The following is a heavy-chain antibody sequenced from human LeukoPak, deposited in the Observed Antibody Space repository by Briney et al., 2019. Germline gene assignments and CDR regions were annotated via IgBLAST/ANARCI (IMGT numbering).Heavy chain of an antibody. Sequence: GGSLRLSCAASGFTFSSYGMHWVRQAPGKGLEWVAVISYDGSNKYYADSVKGRFTISRDNSKNTLYLQMNSLRAEDTAVYYCAKDYGDYVGLYYFDYWGQGTLVTVSS. CDR2: ISYDGSNK. CDR3: AKDYGDYVGLYYFDY. CDR1: GFTFSSYG. D-gene: IGHD4-17*01. J-gene: IGHJ4*02. V-gene: IGHV3-30*18.